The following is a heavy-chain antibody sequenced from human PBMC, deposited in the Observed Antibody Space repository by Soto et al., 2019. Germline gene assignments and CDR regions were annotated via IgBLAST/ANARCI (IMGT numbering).Heavy chain of an antibody. CDR1: GFTFSSYG. V-gene: IGHV3-33*01. CDR3: ARDGEFMGSSGTPGLVAGYYYYYMDV. D-gene: IGHD6-19*01. J-gene: IGHJ6*03. CDR2: IWYDGSNK. Sequence: GESLKISCAASGFTFSSYGMHWVRQAPGKGLEWVAVIWYDGSNKYYADSVKGRFTISRDNSKNTLYLQMNSLRAEDTAVYYCARDGEFMGSSGTPGLVAGYYYYYMDVWGKGTTVTVSS.